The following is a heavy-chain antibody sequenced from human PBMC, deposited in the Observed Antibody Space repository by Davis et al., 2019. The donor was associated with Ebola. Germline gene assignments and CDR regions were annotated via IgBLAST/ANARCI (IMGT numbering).Heavy chain of an antibody. D-gene: IGHD6-6*01. CDR1: GGSISRYY. CDR2: IYYSGST. J-gene: IGHJ4*02. V-gene: IGHV4-59*01. Sequence: PSETLSLTCTVSGGSISRYYLSWIRQPPGKGLEWIGYIYYSGSTNYNPSLKSRVTISVDTSKNQFSLKLSSVTAADTAVYYCARGPPPYSSSPMMTFDYWGQGTLVTVSS. CDR3: ARGPPPYSSSPMMTFDY.